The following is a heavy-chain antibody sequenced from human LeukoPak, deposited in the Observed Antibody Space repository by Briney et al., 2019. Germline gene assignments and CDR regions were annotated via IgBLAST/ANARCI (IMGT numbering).Heavy chain of an antibody. CDR3: ARVVPVATEDYYFDY. J-gene: IGHJ4*02. Sequence: PETLSLTRAVSRYSLSSGYYWAWIRQPPGKGLEWIGSIYHSGSTYYNPSLKSRVTISVDTSKNQFSLKLSAVTAADTAVYCCARVVPVATEDYYFDYWGQGTLVSVSS. CDR2: IYHSGST. CDR1: RYSLSSGYY. D-gene: IGHD2-2*01. V-gene: IGHV4-38-2*01.